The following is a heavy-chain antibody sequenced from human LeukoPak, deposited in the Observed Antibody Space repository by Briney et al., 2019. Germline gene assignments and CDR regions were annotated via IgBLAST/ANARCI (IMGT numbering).Heavy chain of an antibody. CDR3: ARGQYSSSRYFTGGAIDY. D-gene: IGHD6-13*01. V-gene: IGHV4-59*01. CDR2: IYYSGST. Sequence: SETLSLTCTVSGGSISSYYWSWIRQPPGKGLEWIGYIYYSGSTNYNPSLKSRVTISVDTSKNQFSLKLSSVTAADTAVYYCARGQYSSSRYFTGGAIDYWGQGTLVTVSS. CDR1: GGSISSYY. J-gene: IGHJ4*02.